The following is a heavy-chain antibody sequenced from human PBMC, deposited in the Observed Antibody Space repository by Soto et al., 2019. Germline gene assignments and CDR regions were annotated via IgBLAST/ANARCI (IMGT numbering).Heavy chain of an antibody. Sequence: GGSLRLSCAGSGFTFNNYNINWVRQAPGKGLEWISSISHSSDYIYYADSVRGRFTVSRDNAKASMFLQMNSLRADDTAVYYCARGLADPRFGVVYAMDVWGPGTTVTVSS. V-gene: IGHV3-21*01. D-gene: IGHD3-3*01. CDR1: GFTFNNYN. CDR2: ISHSSDYI. CDR3: ARGLADPRFGVVYAMDV. J-gene: IGHJ6*02.